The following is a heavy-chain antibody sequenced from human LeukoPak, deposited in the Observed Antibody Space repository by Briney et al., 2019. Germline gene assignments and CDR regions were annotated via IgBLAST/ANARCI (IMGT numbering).Heavy chain of an antibody. V-gene: IGHV3-23*01. CDR3: AKGGSSWYYFDY. CDR2: VGGFGRRT. D-gene: IGHD6-13*01. J-gene: IGHJ4*02. Sequence: SGGSLRLSGAASGFTFNNYAMNWVRQAPGKGLEWVSTVGGFGRRTYYADSVQGRFTISRDNSKNTLFLQMNSLRAEDTAAYYCAKGGSSWYYFDYWGQGTLVTVSS. CDR1: GFTFNNYA.